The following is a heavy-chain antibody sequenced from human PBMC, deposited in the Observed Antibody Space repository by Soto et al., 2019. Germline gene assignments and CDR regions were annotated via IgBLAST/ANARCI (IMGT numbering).Heavy chain of an antibody. CDR2: ITPIAETT. CDR1: GGPFTRYA. D-gene: IGHD3-3*01. CDR3: ARGVAAGRTADPYAFDI. V-gene: IGHV1-69*01. Sequence: QAQLVQSGAEVRKPGPSVRVSCRASGGPFTRYAVSWVRQAPGQGLEWIGGITPIAETTNYAQKFRGRLSSPADESTDTVHMELRRLTADDTAVYFCARGVAAGRTADPYAFDIWGQGSRVTVSS. J-gene: IGHJ3*02.